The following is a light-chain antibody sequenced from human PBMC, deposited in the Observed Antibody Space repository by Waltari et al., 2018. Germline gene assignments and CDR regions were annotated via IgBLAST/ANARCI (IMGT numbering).Light chain of an antibody. Sequence: DIHMTQSPSMLSASVGDRVTITCRASQTIRGWLACYQLTPGLAPKLLIYDASNLGGGVPSRFSGSGFGTNFTLTISSLQPDDFATYYCQQYSSFSTFGLGTKV. CDR3: QQYSSFST. CDR1: QTIRGW. V-gene: IGKV1-5*01. CDR2: DAS. J-gene: IGKJ1*01.